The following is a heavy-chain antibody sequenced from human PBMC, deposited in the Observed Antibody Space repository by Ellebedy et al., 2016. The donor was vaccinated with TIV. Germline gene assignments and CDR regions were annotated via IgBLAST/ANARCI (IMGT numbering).Heavy chain of an antibody. CDR2: VYFTGTT. CDR3: ATARRDPLYYGVDV. V-gene: IGHV4-39*01. Sequence: MPSETLSLTCTVSGGAISSRTRYWGWFRQTPEKRLEGIGTVYFTGTTYYNPSLSSRVTISADTSNNQFSLTLTSVTAADTAVYYCATARRDPLYYGVDVWGRGTTVTVSS. CDR1: GGAISSRTRY. D-gene: IGHD6-13*01. J-gene: IGHJ6*02.